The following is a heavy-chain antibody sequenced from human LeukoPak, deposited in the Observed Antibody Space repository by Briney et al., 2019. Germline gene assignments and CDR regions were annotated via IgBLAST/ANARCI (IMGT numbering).Heavy chain of an antibody. Sequence: GGSLRLSCAASGFTFSSYSMNWVRQAPGKGLEWVSHITASGTAMFYADSVKGRFTISRDNAKNSLYLQMNSLRDEDTAVYYCARGHWGLDYWGQGALVTVSS. J-gene: IGHJ4*02. D-gene: IGHD7-27*01. CDR2: ITASGTAM. V-gene: IGHV3-48*02. CDR3: ARGHWGLDY. CDR1: GFTFSSYS.